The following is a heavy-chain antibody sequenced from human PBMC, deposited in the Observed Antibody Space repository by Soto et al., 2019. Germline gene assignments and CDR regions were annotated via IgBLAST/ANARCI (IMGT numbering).Heavy chain of an antibody. D-gene: IGHD2-2*01. CDR2: MNPNSGNT. Sequence: ASVKVSCKASGYTFTSYDINWVRQATGQGLEWMGWMNPNSGNTGYAQKFQGRVTMTRNTSISTAYMELSSLRSEDTAVYYCARVPCSSTSCGVFGFDYWGQGTLVTVSS. J-gene: IGHJ4*02. CDR1: GYTFTSYD. CDR3: ARVPCSSTSCGVFGFDY. V-gene: IGHV1-8*01.